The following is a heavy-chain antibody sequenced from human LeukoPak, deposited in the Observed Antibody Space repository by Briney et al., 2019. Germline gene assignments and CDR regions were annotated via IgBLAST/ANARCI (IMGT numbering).Heavy chain of an antibody. V-gene: IGHV3-64D*06. CDR3: VKVGLHDHGDYGVDH. Sequence: GGSLRLSCSASGFTFSSYAMHWVRQAPGKGLEYVSAISSNGGSTYYADSVKGRFTISRDNSKNTLYLQMSSLRAEDTAVYYCVKVGLHDHGDYGVDHWGQGTLVTVSS. CDR1: GFTFSSYA. CDR2: ISSNGGST. J-gene: IGHJ4*02. D-gene: IGHD4-17*01.